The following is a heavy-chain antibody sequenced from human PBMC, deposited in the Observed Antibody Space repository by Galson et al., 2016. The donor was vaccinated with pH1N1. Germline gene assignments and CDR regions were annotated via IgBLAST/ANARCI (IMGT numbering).Heavy chain of an antibody. Sequence: SVKVPCKASGYTFTTYDINCVLHAPGQGLEWVRWMNPKSGTTGYAQNFQGRVTMTRNISINTVYMELNTLSTEDTAVYYCARVDCSNWQRGCLDPWGQGTLVTVSS. CDR3: ARVDCSNWQRGCLDP. V-gene: IGHV1-8*01. D-gene: IGHD2-21*01. CDR2: MNPKSGTT. CDR1: GYTFTTYD. J-gene: IGHJ5*02.